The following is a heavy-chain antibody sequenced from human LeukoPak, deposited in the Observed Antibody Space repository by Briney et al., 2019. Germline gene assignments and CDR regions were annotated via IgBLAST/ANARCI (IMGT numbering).Heavy chain of an antibody. CDR1: GYTFTSYD. Sequence: ASVKVSCKASGYTFTSYDINWVRQATGQGLEWMGWMNPNSGNTGYAQKFQGRVTMTRNTSISTAYMELSSLRSEGTAVYYCARGGEVAGTGGYWGQGTLVTVSS. V-gene: IGHV1-8*01. J-gene: IGHJ4*02. D-gene: IGHD6-19*01. CDR3: ARGGEVAGTGGY. CDR2: MNPNSGNT.